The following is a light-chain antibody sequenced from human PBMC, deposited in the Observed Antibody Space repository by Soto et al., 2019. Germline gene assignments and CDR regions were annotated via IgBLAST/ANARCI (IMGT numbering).Light chain of an antibody. CDR1: QSVSSY. CDR2: DAS. CDR3: QQRTRWPMT. Sequence: EFVLTQSPATLSLSPGERATLSCRASQSVSSYLAWYQQKPGQAPRLLIYDASNRATGTPARFSGTGSGTDFTLTINNLEPEDFAVYYCQQRTRWPMTFGQGTRLEIK. V-gene: IGKV3-11*01. J-gene: IGKJ5*01.